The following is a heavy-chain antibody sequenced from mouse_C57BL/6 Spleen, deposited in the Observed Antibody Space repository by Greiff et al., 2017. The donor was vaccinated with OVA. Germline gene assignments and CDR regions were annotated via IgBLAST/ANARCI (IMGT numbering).Heavy chain of an antibody. Sequence: VQLQQSGPGLVQPSQSLSITCTVSGFSLTSYGVHWVRQSPGKGLEWLGVIWRGGSTDYNAAFMSRLSITKDNSKSQVFFKMNSLQADDTAIYYCAKMITTVVAPAMDYWGQGTSVTVSS. V-gene: IGHV2-5*01. D-gene: IGHD1-1*01. CDR1: GFSLTSYG. CDR3: AKMITTVVAPAMDY. J-gene: IGHJ4*01. CDR2: IWRGGST.